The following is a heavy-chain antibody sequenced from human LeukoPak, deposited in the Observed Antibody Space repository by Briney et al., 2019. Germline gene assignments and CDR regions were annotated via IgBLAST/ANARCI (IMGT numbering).Heavy chain of an antibody. D-gene: IGHD2-21*01. Sequence: GGSLRLSCAAPGFSLSSYEMNWIRQVPGKGLEWVSHISSGGNTQYYADSVRGRFTMSRDDAKNSLDLQMDSLRIEDTGVYYCARDIVNGPFVISLESWGQGARVTVSS. V-gene: IGHV3-48*03. J-gene: IGHJ4*02. CDR2: ISSGGNTQ. CDR3: ARDIVNGPFVISLES. CDR1: GFSLSSYE.